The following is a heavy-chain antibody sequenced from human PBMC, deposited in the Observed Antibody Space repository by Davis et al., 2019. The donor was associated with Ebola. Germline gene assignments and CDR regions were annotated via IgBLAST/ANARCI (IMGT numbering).Heavy chain of an antibody. CDR3: ARDRNVDYDFWSGYSSNY. CDR1: GFTFSSYA. D-gene: IGHD3-3*01. Sequence: GESLKISCAASGFTFSSYAMSWVRQAPGKGLEWVSAISGSGGSTYYADSVKGRFTISRDNAKNSLYLQMNSLRAEDTAVYYCARDRNVDYDFWSGYSSNYWGQGTLVTVSS. V-gene: IGHV3-23*01. CDR2: ISGSGGST. J-gene: IGHJ4*02.